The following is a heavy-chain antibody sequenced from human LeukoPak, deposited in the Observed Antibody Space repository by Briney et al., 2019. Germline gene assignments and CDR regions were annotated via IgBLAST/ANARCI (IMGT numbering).Heavy chain of an antibody. Sequence: SETLSLTCTVSGGSINSGDYYWSWIRQPPGKGLEWIGYIYYSGSTNYNPSLKSRVTISVDTSKNQFSLKLSSVTAADTAVYYCARAQFSGSTDNYYYGMDVWGQGTTVTVSS. J-gene: IGHJ6*02. CDR1: GGSINSGDYY. V-gene: IGHV4-30-4*01. D-gene: IGHD2-15*01. CDR2: IYYSGST. CDR3: ARAQFSGSTDNYYYGMDV.